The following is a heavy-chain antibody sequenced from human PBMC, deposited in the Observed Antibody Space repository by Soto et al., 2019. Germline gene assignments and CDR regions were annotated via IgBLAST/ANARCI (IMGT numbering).Heavy chain of an antibody. CDR2: ISYTGST. J-gene: IGHJ6*02. D-gene: IGHD3-10*01. Sequence: LSLTCTVSGGSIINYYWSWVRQSPGKGLEWIAYISYTGSTNYNPSLKSRVTISVDTSKNQFSLNLTSVTAADSAVYYCARDASSGGMDVWGQGTTVTVSS. CDR3: ARDASSGGMDV. CDR1: GGSIINYY. V-gene: IGHV4-59*01.